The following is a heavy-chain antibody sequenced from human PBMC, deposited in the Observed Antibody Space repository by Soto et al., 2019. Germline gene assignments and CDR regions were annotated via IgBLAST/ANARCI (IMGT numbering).Heavy chain of an antibody. Sequence: PSETLSLTCAVYGGSFSGYYWSWIRQPPGKGLEWIGEINHSGSTNYNPSLKSRVTISVDTSKNQFSLKLSSVTAADTAVYYCAREGYSYYNWFDPWGQGTLVTV. V-gene: IGHV4-34*01. CDR3: AREGYSYYNWFDP. CDR1: GGSFSGYY. D-gene: IGHD5-18*01. CDR2: INHSGST. J-gene: IGHJ5*02.